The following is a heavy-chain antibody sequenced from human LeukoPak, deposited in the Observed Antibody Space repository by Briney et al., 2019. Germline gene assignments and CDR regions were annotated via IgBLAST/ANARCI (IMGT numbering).Heavy chain of an antibody. CDR2: IYSGGST. CDR1: GFTVSSNY. V-gene: IGHV3-53*01. D-gene: IGHD4-17*01. J-gene: IGHJ4*02. CDR3: AEVYGDYDYYFDY. Sequence: PGGSLRLSCAASGFTVSSNYMSWVRQAPGKGLEWVSVIYSGGSTYYADSVKGRFTISRDNSENTLYLQMNSLRAEDTAVYYCAEVYGDYDYYFDYWGQGTLVTVSS.